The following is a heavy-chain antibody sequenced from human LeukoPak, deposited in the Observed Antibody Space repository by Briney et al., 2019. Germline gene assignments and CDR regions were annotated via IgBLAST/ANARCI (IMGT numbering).Heavy chain of an antibody. CDR3: AKGQQGDY. CDR2: IGYDGSNK. J-gene: IGHJ4*02. CDR1: GFTFSNYG. Sequence: PGGSLRLSCAASGFTFSNYGMHWVRRAPGKGLEWVTFIGYDGSNKYYADSVQGRFTTSRDNSKNTLYLQMSSLRAEDTAVYYCAKGQQGDYWGQGTLVTVSS. V-gene: IGHV3-30*02.